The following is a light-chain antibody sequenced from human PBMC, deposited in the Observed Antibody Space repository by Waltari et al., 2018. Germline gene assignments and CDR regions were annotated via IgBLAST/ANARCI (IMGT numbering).Light chain of an antibody. V-gene: IGKV1-39*01. CDR2: AAS. Sequence: DIQMTQSPSSLSASVGDRVTITCRASQSISNYLNWYQQKPGKAPKLLIYAASSLQSGVPSRFSGSGSGTDFTLTISSLQPEDFATYYCQQSYSFGGGTKVEIK. CDR3: QQSYS. J-gene: IGKJ4*01. CDR1: QSISNY.